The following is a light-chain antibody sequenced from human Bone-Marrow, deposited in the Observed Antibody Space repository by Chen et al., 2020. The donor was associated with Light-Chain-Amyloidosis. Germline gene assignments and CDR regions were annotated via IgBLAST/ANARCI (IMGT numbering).Light chain of an antibody. CDR3: MQSIHLRT. CDR1: QSLLYSNGVTY. J-gene: IGKJ1*01. CDR2: EAF. V-gene: IGKV2D-29*01. Sequence: DVVMTQTPLSLSVTPGQPASISCKSSQSLLYSNGVTYLYWFLQKPGQPPQLLIYEAFNRFSGVPHMCSGSGSGTDFTMKISRVEAEDVGTYYCMQSIHLRTFGQGTKVEIK.